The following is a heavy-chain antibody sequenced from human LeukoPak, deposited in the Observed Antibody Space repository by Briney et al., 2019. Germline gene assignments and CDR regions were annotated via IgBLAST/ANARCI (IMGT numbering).Heavy chain of an antibody. J-gene: IGHJ4*02. CDR1: GYRFTNYW. CDR2: IYPGDSDT. V-gene: IGHV5-51*01. CDR3: ARQLVSYQLPYYFDY. D-gene: IGHD2-2*01. Sequence: GESLKISCKGSGYRFTNYWIVWVRQMPGKGLEWMGIIYPGDSDTRYSPSFQGQVTISADKSISTAYLQWSSLKASDTAMYYCARQLVSYQLPYYFDYWGQGTLVTVSS.